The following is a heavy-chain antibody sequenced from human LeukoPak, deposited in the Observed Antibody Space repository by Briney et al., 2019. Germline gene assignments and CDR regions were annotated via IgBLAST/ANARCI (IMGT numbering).Heavy chain of an antibody. CDR3: ARDNENYDTPY. D-gene: IGHD3-9*01. CDR2: INTNTGNP. V-gene: IGHV7-4-1*02. CDR1: GYTFTTYH. Sequence: ASVKVSCKASGYTFTTYHMNWVRQAPGQGLEWMGWINTNTGNPTYAQGFTGRFVFSLDTSVSTAYLQISSLKAEDTAVYYCARDNENYDTPYWGQGTLVTVSS. J-gene: IGHJ4*02.